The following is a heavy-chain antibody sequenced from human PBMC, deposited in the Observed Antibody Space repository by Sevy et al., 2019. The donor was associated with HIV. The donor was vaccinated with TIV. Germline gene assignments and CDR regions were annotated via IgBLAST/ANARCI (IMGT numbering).Heavy chain of an antibody. J-gene: IGHJ4*02. V-gene: IGHV3-15*01. Sequence: GGSLRLSCAASGFTFSNAWMSWVRQAPGKGLEWVGRIKSKTDSGTTDYAAPVKGRFTISRDDSKNTLYLQMNSLKTEDTAVYYCTTDPVGRVVVPAAMAKAVDYWGQGTLVTVSS. CDR1: GFTFSNAW. D-gene: IGHD2-2*01. CDR2: IKSKTDSGTT. CDR3: TTDPVGRVVVPAAMAKAVDY.